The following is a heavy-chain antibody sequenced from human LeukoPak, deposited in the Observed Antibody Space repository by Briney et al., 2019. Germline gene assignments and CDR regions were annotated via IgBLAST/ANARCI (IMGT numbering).Heavy chain of an antibody. Sequence: SQTLSLTCTVSGGSISSGGYYWSWIRQHPGKGLEWIGYIYYSGSTYYNPSLKSRVTISVDTSKNQFSLKLSSVTAADTAVYYCARDVGRKSGVDYWGQGTLVTVSS. V-gene: IGHV4-31*03. CDR1: GGSISSGGYY. J-gene: IGHJ4*02. CDR2: IYYSGST. CDR3: ARDVGRKSGVDY. D-gene: IGHD1-26*01.